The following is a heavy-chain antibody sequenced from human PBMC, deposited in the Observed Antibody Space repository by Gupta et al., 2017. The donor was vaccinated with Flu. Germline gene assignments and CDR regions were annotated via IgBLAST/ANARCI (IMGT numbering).Heavy chain of an antibody. V-gene: IGHV3-21*01. CDR2: ISSSSSYI. CDR3: AREHPKTTVTTHAWQDTYYFDY. J-gene: IGHJ4*02. Sequence: EVQLVESGGGLVKPGGSLRLSCAASGFTFSSYSMNWVRQAPGKGLEWVSSISSSSSYIYYADSVKGRFTISRDNAKNSLYLQMNSLRAEDTAVYYCAREHPKTTVTTHAWQDTYYFDYWGQGTLVTVSS. D-gene: IGHD4-17*01. CDR1: GFTFSSYS.